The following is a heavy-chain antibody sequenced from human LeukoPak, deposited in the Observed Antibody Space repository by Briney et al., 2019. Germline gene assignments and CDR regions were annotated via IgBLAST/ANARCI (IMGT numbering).Heavy chain of an antibody. CDR2: IRYDGSHK. V-gene: IGHV3-30*02. Sequence: GGSLRLSCAASGFTFSSYGMHSVRQAPGKGLEWVTFIRYDGSHKYYADSVKGRFTISRDNSKNTLYLQMNSLRAEDTAVYYCATDDYWGQGTLVTVSS. CDR1: GFTFSSYG. CDR3: ATDDY. J-gene: IGHJ4*02.